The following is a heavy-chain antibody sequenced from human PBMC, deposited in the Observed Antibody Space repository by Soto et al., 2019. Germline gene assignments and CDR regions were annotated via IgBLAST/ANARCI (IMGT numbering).Heavy chain of an antibody. V-gene: IGHV3-33*01. J-gene: IGHJ4*02. D-gene: IGHD5-12*01. Sequence: QVQLVESGGGVVQPGRSLRLACAASGFTFNSYGMHWVRQAPGKGLEWVAVVSYDGSNKYYADSVRGQFIISRDNSNNTLYLQMNSLRAEDAAVYYCAREGRLQGYYFDSWGQGTLVTVSS. CDR2: VSYDGSNK. CDR1: GFTFNSYG. CDR3: AREGRLQGYYFDS.